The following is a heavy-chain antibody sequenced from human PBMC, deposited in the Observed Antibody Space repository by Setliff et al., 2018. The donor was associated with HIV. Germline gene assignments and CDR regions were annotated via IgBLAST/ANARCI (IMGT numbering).Heavy chain of an antibody. Sequence: ASVKVSCKASGYTFTDYFLHWVRQAPGQGLEWMGWISPHNGDKNIPQRFRGRVTLTRDTSISTAYMELSRLRSDDTAVYYCARGSAYWDFDYWGQGTLVTSPQ. CDR1: GYTFTDYF. D-gene: IGHD2-8*02. CDR3: ARGSAYWDFDY. J-gene: IGHJ4*02. V-gene: IGHV1-2*02. CDR2: ISPHNGDK.